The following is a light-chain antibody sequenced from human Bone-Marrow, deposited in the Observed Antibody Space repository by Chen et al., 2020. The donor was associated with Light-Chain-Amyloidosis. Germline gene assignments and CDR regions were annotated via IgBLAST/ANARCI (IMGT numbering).Light chain of an antibody. CDR3: LQDFNYPRT. J-gene: IGKJ1*01. Sequence: AIQMTQSSSSLSASVGDRVTITCRASQGIRNNLGWYQQKPGKAPKLLISSASSLLSGVPSRFSGSGAGTDFTLTISSLQPEDFATYYCLQDFNYPRTFGQGTKVEIK. CDR2: SAS. CDR1: QGIRNN. V-gene: IGKV1-6*01.